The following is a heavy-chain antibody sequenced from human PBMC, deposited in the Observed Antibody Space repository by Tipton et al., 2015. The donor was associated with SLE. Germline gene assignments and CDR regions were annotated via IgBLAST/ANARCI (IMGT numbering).Heavy chain of an antibody. Sequence: QVQLVQSGAEVKRPGASVKVSCKAFGYAFTNYGISWVRQAPGQGLEWMGWISGYMDNTVLSENFQGRVTMATDTSTGTAYMELRSLRSDDTAIYYCARGRRWGFSHPSCDYWGQGTLVTVSS. CDR3: ARGRRWGFSHPSCDY. CDR2: ISGYMDNT. V-gene: IGHV1-18*01. D-gene: IGHD4-23*01. CDR1: GYAFTNYG. J-gene: IGHJ4*02.